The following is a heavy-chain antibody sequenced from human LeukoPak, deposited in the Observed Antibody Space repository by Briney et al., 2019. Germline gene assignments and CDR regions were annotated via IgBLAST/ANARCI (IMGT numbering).Heavy chain of an antibody. V-gene: IGHV3-30-3*02. D-gene: IGHD3-22*01. CDR3: AKDEYRDNSGPDY. J-gene: IGHJ4*02. CDR1: GFTFSSYT. CDR2: ISHDGSKK. Sequence: PGRSLRLSCAASGFTFSSYTMHWVRQAPGKGLEWVAVISHDGSKKYYADSVKGRFTISRDNSKNTLYLQMNSLRAEDTAVYYCAKDEYRDNSGPDYWGQGTLVTVSS.